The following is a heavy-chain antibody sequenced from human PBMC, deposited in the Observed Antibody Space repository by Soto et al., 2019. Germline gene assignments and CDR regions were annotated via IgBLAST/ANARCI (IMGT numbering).Heavy chain of an antibody. D-gene: IGHD6-13*01. Sequence: PGESLKISWKGSGYSFTTYWIVWVRQMPGKGLEGMVIIYPGDSDTRYSPSFQGQVTISADKSINTTYLQWSSLKASDTAIYYCARQAAAGKYYYAMDVWGQGTTVTVSS. V-gene: IGHV5-51*01. CDR2: IYPGDSDT. J-gene: IGHJ6*02. CDR1: GYSFTTYW. CDR3: ARQAAAGKYYYAMDV.